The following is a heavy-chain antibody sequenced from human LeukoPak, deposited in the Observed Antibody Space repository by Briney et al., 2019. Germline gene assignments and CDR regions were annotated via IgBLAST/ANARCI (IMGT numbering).Heavy chain of an antibody. D-gene: IGHD3-10*01. CDR3: ARGHGSGLFDY. Sequence: SETLSLTCTDGSIDSPSYYWAWVRQPPGKGLEWIGEINHSGSTNYNPSLKSRVTISVDTSKNQFSLKLSSVTAADTAVYYCARGHGSGLFDYWGQGTLVTVSS. CDR2: INHSGST. V-gene: IGHV4-34*01. J-gene: IGHJ4*02. CDR1: DSPSYY.